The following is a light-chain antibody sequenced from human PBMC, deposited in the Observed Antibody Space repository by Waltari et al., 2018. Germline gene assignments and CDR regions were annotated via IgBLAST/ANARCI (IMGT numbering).Light chain of an antibody. CDR2: YDS. CDR3: QVWDRNPDHTEV. V-gene: IGLV3-21*04. J-gene: IGLJ3*02. Sequence: SYVLTQPPSVSVAPGKTARITCGGNASGSKSVHWYQQKPCQAPVVVMSYDSDRPAGIPERFSGSNSGNTATLTITRVEAGDEADYYCQVWDRNPDHTEVFGGGTRVTVL. CDR1: ASGSKS.